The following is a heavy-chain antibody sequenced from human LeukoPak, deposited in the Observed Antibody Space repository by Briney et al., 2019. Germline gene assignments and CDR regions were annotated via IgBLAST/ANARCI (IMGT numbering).Heavy chain of an antibody. Sequence: GGSLRLSCAASGFTFSSYWMSWVRQAPGKGLEWVANIKQYGSEKYYVDSVKGRFTISRDNAKNSLYLQMNSLRAEDTAVYYCARDQAASQVYYFDYWGQGTLVTVSS. CDR1: GFTFSSYW. CDR3: ARDQAASQVYYFDY. J-gene: IGHJ4*02. V-gene: IGHV3-7*01. D-gene: IGHD2-15*01. CDR2: IKQYGSEK.